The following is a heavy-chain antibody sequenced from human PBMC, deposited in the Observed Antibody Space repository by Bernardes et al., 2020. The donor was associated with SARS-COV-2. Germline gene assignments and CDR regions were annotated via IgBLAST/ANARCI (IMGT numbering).Heavy chain of an antibody. D-gene: IGHD2-2*01. Sequence: SVKVSCKASGGTFSSYTISWVRQAPGQGLEWMGRIIPILGIANYAQKFQGRVTITADKSTSTAYMELSSLRSEDTAVYYCAREGYCSSTSCYEYYYYYGMDVWGQGTTVTVSS. V-gene: IGHV1-69*04. CDR1: GGTFSSYT. CDR3: AREGYCSSTSCYEYYYYYGMDV. CDR2: IIPILGIA. J-gene: IGHJ6*02.